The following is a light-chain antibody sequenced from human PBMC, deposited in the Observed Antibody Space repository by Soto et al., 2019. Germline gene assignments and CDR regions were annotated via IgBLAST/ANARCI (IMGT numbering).Light chain of an antibody. Sequence: EIVMTQSPATLSVSPGERATLSCRASQSVGSDLAWYQQKPGQAPRLVIYGASSRATGIPDRFSGSGSGTDFTLTISRLEPEDFAVYYCRQYNEWPPFTFGQGTRLEIK. CDR1: QSVGSD. CDR2: GAS. J-gene: IGKJ5*01. CDR3: RQYNEWPPFT. V-gene: IGKV3D-15*01.